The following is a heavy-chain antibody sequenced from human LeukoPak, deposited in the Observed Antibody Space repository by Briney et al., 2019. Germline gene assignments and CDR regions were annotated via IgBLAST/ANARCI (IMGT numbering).Heavy chain of an antibody. CDR3: AKGAGIVVVPAAIDTSWFDP. CDR1: GFTFSSYA. CDR2: ISGSGGST. J-gene: IGHJ5*02. Sequence: PGGSLRLSCAASGFTFSSYAMSWVRQAPGKGLEWVSAISGSGGSTYYADSVKGRFTISRDNSKNTLYLQMNSLRAEDTAVYYCAKGAGIVVVPAAIDTSWFDPWGQGTLVTVSS. V-gene: IGHV3-23*01. D-gene: IGHD2-2*02.